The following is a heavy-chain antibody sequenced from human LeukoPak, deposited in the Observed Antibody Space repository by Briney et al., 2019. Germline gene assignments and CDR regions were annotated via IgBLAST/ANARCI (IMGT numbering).Heavy chain of an antibody. CDR1: GYTFTSYG. CDR2: ISAYNGNT. CDR3: ARYIAAAGDEDWFDP. V-gene: IGHV1-18*01. J-gene: IGHJ5*02. Sequence: VASVKVSCTASGYTFTSYGISWVRQAPGQGLEWMGWISAYNGNTNYAQKLQGRVTMTTDTSTSTAYMELRSLRSDDTAVYYCARYIAAAGDEDWFDPWGQGTLVTVSS. D-gene: IGHD6-13*01.